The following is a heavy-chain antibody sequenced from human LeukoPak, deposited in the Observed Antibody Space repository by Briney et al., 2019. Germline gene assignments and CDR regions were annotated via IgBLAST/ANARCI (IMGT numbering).Heavy chain of an antibody. D-gene: IGHD3-22*01. V-gene: IGHV3-11*01. J-gene: IGHJ6*03. CDR3: ARVKEEYYYDSSGYYYRDYYYYYMDV. CDR2: ISSSGSTI. CDR1: GFTFSDYY. Sequence: GGSLRLSCAASGFTFSDYYMSWIRQAPGKGLEWVSYISSSGSTIYYADPVKGRFTISRDNAKNSLYLQMNSLRAEDTAVYYCARVKEEYYYDSSGYYYRDYYYYYMDVWGKGTTVTVSS.